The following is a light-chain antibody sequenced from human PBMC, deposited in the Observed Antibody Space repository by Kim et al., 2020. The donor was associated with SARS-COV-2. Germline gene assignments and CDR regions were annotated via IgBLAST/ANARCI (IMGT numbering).Light chain of an antibody. CDR3: QQYDSSRWT. V-gene: IGKV3-20*01. J-gene: IGKJ1*01. CDR2: SAS. CDR1: QTVSSSY. Sequence: EIVLTQSPGTLSLSPGERATLSCRASQTVSSSYLAWYQQKPGQAPRLLIYSASSRATGIPDRFSGSGSGTDFTLTISSLEPEDFAVYYCQQYDSSRWTFGQGTKVESK.